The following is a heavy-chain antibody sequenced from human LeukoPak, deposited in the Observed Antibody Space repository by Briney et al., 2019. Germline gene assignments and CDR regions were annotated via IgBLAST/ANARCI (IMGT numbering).Heavy chain of an antibody. CDR2: VSSSSGTI. CDR3: ARVDYGDYAGEDY. D-gene: IGHD4-17*01. Sequence: GGSLRLSCAASGFTFSRFSMNWVRQAPGKELEWVSYVSSSSGTIYYADSVKGRFTISRDNAKNSLYLQMNSLRAEDTAVYYCARVDYGDYAGEDYWGQGTLVTVSS. V-gene: IGHV3-48*04. CDR1: GFTFSRFS. J-gene: IGHJ4*02.